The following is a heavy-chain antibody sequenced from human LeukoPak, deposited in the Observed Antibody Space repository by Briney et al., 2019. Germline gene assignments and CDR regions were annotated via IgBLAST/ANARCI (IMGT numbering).Heavy chain of an antibody. Sequence: GGSLRLSCAASGFVFSGYWMHWVRQIPGKGLVWVSRTNTDGSTTTYAESVKGRFTISRDNAKSILYLQMNSLRVEDAAIYYCARTAAYSGNYYGYSQHWGQGALVTVSS. J-gene: IGHJ1*01. CDR2: TNTDGSTT. V-gene: IGHV3-74*01. D-gene: IGHD1-26*01. CDR3: ARTAAYSGNYYGYSQH. CDR1: GFVFSGYW.